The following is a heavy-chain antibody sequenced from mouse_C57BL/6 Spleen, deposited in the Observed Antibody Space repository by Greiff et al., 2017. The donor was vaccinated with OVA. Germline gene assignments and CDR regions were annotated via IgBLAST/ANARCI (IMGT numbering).Heavy chain of an antibody. CDR1: GFTFSRYG. J-gene: IGHJ3*01. Sequence: EVQLKESGGDLVKPGGSLQLSCAASGFTFSRYGMSWVRQTPDKRLEWVATISSGGSYTYYTDTVKGRFTLSRDNAKNTLYLQMSSLKSEDTAMYYCARTSQLGGFAYWGQGTLVTVSA. V-gene: IGHV5-6*01. CDR3: ARTSQLGGFAY. D-gene: IGHD4-1*02. CDR2: ISSGGSYT.